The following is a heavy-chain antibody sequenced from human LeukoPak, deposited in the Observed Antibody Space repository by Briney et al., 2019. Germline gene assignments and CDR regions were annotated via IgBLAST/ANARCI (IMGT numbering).Heavy chain of an antibody. CDR1: GGTFSSYA. D-gene: IGHD3-22*01. CDR2: IIPILGIA. CDR3: ARGAYYYDSSGSNFGGY. V-gene: IGHV1-69*04. Sequence: SVKVSCKASGGTFSSYAISWVRHAPGQGLEWMVRIIPILGIANYAQKLQDRVTITADKSTSTAYMELSSLRSEDTAVYYCARGAYYYDSSGSNFGGYWGQGTLVTVSS. J-gene: IGHJ4*02.